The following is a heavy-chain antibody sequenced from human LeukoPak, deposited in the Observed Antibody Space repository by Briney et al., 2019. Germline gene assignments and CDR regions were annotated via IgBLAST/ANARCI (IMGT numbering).Heavy chain of an antibody. CDR1: GYTFTGYY. CDR3: ARDTSSSAEYCSGGSCYYGMDV. V-gene: IGHV1-2*04. D-gene: IGHD2-15*01. Sequence: ASVKVSCKASGYTFTGYYMHWVRQAPGQGLEWMGWINPNSGGTNYAQKFQGWVTMTRDTSISTAYMELSRLRSDDTAVYYCARDTSSSAEYCSGGSCYYGMDVWGQGTTVTVSS. CDR2: INPNSGGT. J-gene: IGHJ6*02.